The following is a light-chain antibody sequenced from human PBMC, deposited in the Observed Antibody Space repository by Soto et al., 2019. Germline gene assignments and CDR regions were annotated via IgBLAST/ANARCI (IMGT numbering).Light chain of an antibody. CDR1: QSVLYNSNSKNY. CDR3: QQYYSPPLT. Sequence: DIVMTQSPDSLAVSLGERATINCKSSQSVLYNSNSKNYLAWYQQKVGQPPKLLIYWASTRESGVPDRFSGSGSGTDFTLTIISLQAEDVAVYYCQQYYSPPLTFGGGTKVDIK. V-gene: IGKV4-1*01. CDR2: WAS. J-gene: IGKJ4*01.